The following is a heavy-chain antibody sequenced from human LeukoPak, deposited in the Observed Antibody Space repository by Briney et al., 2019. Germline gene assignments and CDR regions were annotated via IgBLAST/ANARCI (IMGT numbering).Heavy chain of an antibody. D-gene: IGHD6-19*01. CDR2: INPNSGGT. Sequence: ASVKVSCKASGYTFTGYYMHWVRQAPGQGLEWMGWINPNSGGTNYAQKFQGRVTMTRDTSISTAYMELSRLRSDDTAVYYCARGVAGAGTWFDPWGQGTLVTVSS. CDR3: ARGVAGAGTWFDP. CDR1: GYTFTGYY. V-gene: IGHV1-2*02. J-gene: IGHJ5*02.